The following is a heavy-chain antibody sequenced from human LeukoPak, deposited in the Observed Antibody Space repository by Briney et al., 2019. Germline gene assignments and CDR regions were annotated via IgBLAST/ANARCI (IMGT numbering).Heavy chain of an antibody. Sequence: SETLSLTCAVYGVSFSGYYWSWIRQPPGKRLEWIGEINHSGSTNYNPSLKSRVTISVDTSKNPFSLKLSSVTAADTAVYYCASYRRGRARSAGIAYWGQGTLVTVSS. V-gene: IGHV4-34*01. CDR3: ASYRRGRARSAGIAY. CDR1: GVSFSGYY. J-gene: IGHJ4*02. D-gene: IGHD6-19*01. CDR2: INHSGST.